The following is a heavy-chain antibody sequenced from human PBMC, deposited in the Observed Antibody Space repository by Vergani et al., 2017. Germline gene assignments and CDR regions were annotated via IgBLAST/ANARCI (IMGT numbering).Heavy chain of an antibody. CDR2: NYPDDSDT. Sequence: EVPLVQSGAAVKKPGESLNISCKGSGYRFTNYWIGWVRQMPGRGLEWMGINYPDDSDTRYSPSFRGQVTISAYKSINTAYLQWSSLKASDTAMYYCAKSLRRESVQFDSWGQGTLVTVSS. J-gene: IGHJ4*02. D-gene: IGHD3-10*01. V-gene: IGHV5-51*01. CDR1: GYRFTNYW. CDR3: AKSLRRESVQFDS.